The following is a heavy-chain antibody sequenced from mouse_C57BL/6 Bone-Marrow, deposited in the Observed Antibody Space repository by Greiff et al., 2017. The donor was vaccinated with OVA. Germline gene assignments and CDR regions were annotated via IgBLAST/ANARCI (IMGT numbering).Heavy chain of an antibody. V-gene: IGHV6-3*01. D-gene: IGHD1-1*01. CDR1: GFTFSNYW. J-gene: IGHJ4*01. CDR3: TLLYYYAMDY. Sequence: EVQLQESGGGLVQPGGSMKLSCVASGFTFSNYWMNWVRQSPEKGLEWVAQIRLKSDNYATHYAESVKGRFTISRDDSKSSVYLQMNNLRAEDTVIYYCTLLYYYAMDYWGQGTSVTVSS. CDR2: IRLKSDNYAT.